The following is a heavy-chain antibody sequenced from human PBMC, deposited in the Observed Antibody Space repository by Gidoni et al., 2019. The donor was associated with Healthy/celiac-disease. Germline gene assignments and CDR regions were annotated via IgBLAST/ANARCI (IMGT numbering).Heavy chain of an antibody. J-gene: IGHJ3*02. Sequence: QAQLQQSGPGLEKPSQTLALTCAIPGDSLFSNSAAWNWIRQSPSRGLECLRRTYYRSKWYNDYAVSVKSRITINPDTSKNQFSLQLNSVTPEDTAVYYCARVAWLDYAFDIWGQGTMVTVSS. CDR3: ARVAWLDYAFDI. CDR1: GDSLFSNSAA. D-gene: IGHD6-19*01. V-gene: IGHV6-1*01. CDR2: TYYRSKWYN.